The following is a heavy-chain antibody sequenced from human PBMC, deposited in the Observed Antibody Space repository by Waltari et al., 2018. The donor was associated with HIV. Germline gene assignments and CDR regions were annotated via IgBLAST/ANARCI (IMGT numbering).Heavy chain of an antibody. Sequence: QVQLRESGPGLVKPSETLSLTCTVSGGSISTSYWTWIRQPPVKRLDWIGYIYRSRSTDYNPSLKSRATISVDTSKNQFSLKLSAVTTADTAVYYCARGIDAQRVAAPCLDIWGQGTMVTVSS. CDR2: IYRSRST. D-gene: IGHD6-25*01. V-gene: IGHV4-59*01. CDR1: GGSISTSY. J-gene: IGHJ3*02. CDR3: ARGIDAQRVAAPCLDI.